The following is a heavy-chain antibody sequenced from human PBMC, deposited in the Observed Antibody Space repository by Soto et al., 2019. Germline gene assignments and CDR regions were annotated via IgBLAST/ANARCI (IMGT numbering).Heavy chain of an antibody. CDR1: GGSISSYY. J-gene: IGHJ6*02. CDR3: ARGDSSSWYDYYYYGMDV. V-gene: IGHV4-4*07. CDR2: IYTSGST. Sequence: SETLSLTCTVSGGSISSYYWSWIRQPAGKGLEWIGRIYTSGSTNYNPSLKSRVTMSVDTSKNQFSLKLSSVTAADTAVYYCARGDSSSWYDYYYYGMDVWGQGTTVTVSS. D-gene: IGHD6-13*01.